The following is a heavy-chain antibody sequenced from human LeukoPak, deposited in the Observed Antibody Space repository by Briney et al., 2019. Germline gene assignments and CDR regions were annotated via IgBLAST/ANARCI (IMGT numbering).Heavy chain of an antibody. CDR2: VSGSGVST. D-gene: IGHD2-15*01. CDR1: GFAFSKSP. CDR3: TKQSGANCDSPTDY. Sequence: PGGSLRLSCAASGFAFSKSPMSWVRQAPGKGPEWVSGVSGSGVSTYYADSVKGRFTISRDSSDNTLYLQMNSLSAEDTAVYYCTKQSGANCDSPTDYWGQGALVTVSS. V-gene: IGHV3-23*01. J-gene: IGHJ4*02.